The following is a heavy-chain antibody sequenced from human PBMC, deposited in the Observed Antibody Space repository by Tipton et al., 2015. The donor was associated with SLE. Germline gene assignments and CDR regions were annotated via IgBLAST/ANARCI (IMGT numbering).Heavy chain of an antibody. CDR1: GFSISSGYY. D-gene: IGHD1-1*01. J-gene: IGHJ5*02. Sequence: GLVKPSETLSLSCDVSGFSISSGYYWGWIRQTPGKGLEWIGYIYNIGGTNYNPSLMGRVSMSMDTSKNQFFLKLNSVTAADTAIYYCAKQVPRDWKGRGNWFDPWGQGALVTVSS. V-gene: IGHV4-38-2*01. CDR3: AKQVPRDWKGRGNWFDP. CDR2: IYNIGGT.